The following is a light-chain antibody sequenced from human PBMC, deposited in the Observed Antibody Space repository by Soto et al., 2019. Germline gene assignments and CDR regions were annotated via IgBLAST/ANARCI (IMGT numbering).Light chain of an antibody. CDR3: QQYDSYPLT. Sequence: DIQMTQSPSTLSASVGDRVTITCRASQSISSWLAWYQHKPGKAPNLLIYKASSLESGGPSRFSGSGSGTEFTLTVSSLQPDDFATYYSQQYDSYPLTFGGGTKVEIK. CDR1: QSISSW. V-gene: IGKV1-5*03. J-gene: IGKJ4*01. CDR2: KAS.